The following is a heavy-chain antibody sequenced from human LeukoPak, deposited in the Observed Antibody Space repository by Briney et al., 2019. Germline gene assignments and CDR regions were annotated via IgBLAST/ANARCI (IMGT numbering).Heavy chain of an antibody. CDR2: IATTGDT. Sequence: PGGSLRLSCAASGFTFSSYDMHWVRQVTGKGLEWVSAIATTGDTYYPDSVKGRFTISRENAKNSLHLQMNSLRAGDTAVYYCARYYVGKGFDYWGQGTLLTVSS. J-gene: IGHJ4*02. V-gene: IGHV3-13*01. CDR3: ARYYVGKGFDY. D-gene: IGHD4-23*01. CDR1: GFTFSSYD.